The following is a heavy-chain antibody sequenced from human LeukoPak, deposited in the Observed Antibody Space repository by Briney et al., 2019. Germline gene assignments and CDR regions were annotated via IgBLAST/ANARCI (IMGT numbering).Heavy chain of an antibody. D-gene: IGHD2-2*01. V-gene: IGHV4-39*01. CDR2: IYYSGST. CDR1: GGSISSSSYY. CDR3: ARPHQGIVVVPTD. Sequence: PSETLSLTCTVSGGSISSSSYYWGWIRQPPGKGLEWIGSIYYSGSTYYNPSLKGRVTISVDTSKNQFSLKLSSVTAADTAVYYCARPHQGIVVVPTDWGQGTLVTVSS. J-gene: IGHJ4*02.